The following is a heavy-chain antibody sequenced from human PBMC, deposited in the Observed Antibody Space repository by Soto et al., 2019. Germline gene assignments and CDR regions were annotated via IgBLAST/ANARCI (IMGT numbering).Heavy chain of an antibody. CDR1: GYTFTSYG. Sequence: GASVKVSCKASGYTFTSYGISWVRQAPGQGLEWMGWISAYNGNTNYAQKLQGRVTMTTDTSTSTAYMELRSLRSDDMAVYYCARDASYSSYFYYYYYGMDVWGQGTTVTVSS. J-gene: IGHJ6*02. CDR3: ARDASYSSYFYYYYYGMDV. CDR2: ISAYNGNT. V-gene: IGHV1-18*03. D-gene: IGHD6-6*01.